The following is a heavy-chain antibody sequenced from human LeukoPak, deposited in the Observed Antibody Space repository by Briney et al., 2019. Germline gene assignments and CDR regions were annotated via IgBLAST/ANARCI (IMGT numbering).Heavy chain of an antibody. Sequence: SQTLSLTCTVSGGSISSSSYYWGWIRQPPGKGLEWIGYIYYSGSTNYNPSLKSRVTISVDTSKNQFSLKLSSVTAADTAVYYCASVRGVPGYWGQGTLVTVSS. CDR2: IYYSGST. V-gene: IGHV4-61*05. CDR3: ASVRGVPGY. J-gene: IGHJ4*02. CDR1: GGSISSSSYY. D-gene: IGHD3-10*02.